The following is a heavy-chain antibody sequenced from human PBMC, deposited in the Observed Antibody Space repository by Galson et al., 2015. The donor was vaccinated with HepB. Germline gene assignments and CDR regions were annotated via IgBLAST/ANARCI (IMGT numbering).Heavy chain of an antibody. CDR1: GFSFSNCW. CDR3: ARWEKDSSDYYYILS. J-gene: IGHJ4*02. V-gene: IGHV3-7*03. CDR2: IRQDGNVQ. Sequence: SLRLSCAASGFSFSNCWMTWVRQAPGKGLEWVASIRQDGNVQFYVDSVKGRFTISRDNAKNSLYLQMNSLRAEDTAVYYCARWEKDSSDYYYILSWGQGTLVTVSS. D-gene: IGHD3-22*01.